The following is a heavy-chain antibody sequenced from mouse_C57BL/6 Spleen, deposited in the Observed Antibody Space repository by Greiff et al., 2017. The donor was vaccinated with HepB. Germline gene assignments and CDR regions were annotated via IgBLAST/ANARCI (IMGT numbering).Heavy chain of an antibody. CDR3: ARSAWWDVGYFDY. D-gene: IGHD1-1*02. CDR2: IDPNSGGT. J-gene: IGHJ2*01. Sequence: VQLQQSGAELVKPGASVKLSCKASGYTFTSYWMHWVKQRPGRGLEWIGRIDPNSGGTKYNEKFKSKATLTVDKPSSTAYMQLSSLTSEDSAVYDCARSAWWDVGYFDYWGQGTTLTVSS. CDR1: GYTFTSYW. V-gene: IGHV1-72*01.